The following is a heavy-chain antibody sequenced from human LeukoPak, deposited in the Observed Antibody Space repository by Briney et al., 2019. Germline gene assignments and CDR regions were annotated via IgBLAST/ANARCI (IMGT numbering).Heavy chain of an antibody. CDR1: GYTFTGYY. Sequence: ASVKVSCKASGYTFTGYYMHWVRQAPGQGLEWMGWINPNSGGTNYAQKFQGRVTMTRDTSISTAYMELSRLRSDGTAVYYCARGTYYDFWSGYHFDYWGQGTLVTVSS. D-gene: IGHD3-3*01. CDR3: ARGTYYDFWSGYHFDY. J-gene: IGHJ4*02. CDR2: INPNSGGT. V-gene: IGHV1-2*02.